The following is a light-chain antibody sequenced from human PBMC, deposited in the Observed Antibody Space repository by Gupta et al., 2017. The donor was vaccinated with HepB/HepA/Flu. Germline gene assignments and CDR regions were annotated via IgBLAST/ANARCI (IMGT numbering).Light chain of an antibody. CDR3: TSYRSARM. J-gene: IGLJ3*02. V-gene: IGLV2-14*03. Sequence: QSALTQPAYVSGSPGQSLTISCTGISSDVGDHNYVSWYQQYPGKAPKLIIYDVSNRPSGVSNRFSGSKSGNTASLTISGLQAEDEADYYCTSYRSARMFGGGTKLTVL. CDR1: SSDVGDHNY. CDR2: DVS.